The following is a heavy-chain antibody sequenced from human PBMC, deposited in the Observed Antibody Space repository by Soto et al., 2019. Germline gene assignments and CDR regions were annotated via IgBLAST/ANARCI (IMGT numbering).Heavy chain of an antibody. J-gene: IGHJ4*02. V-gene: IGHV5-10-1*01. D-gene: IGHD3-10*01. CDR3: ARPRSASFPDDY. Sequence: ESLKTACKGSRYRFTSYCISWVRQMPGKGREWMGRIDPSDSYTNYSPSFQGHVTISADKSISTAYLQWSSPKASDTAMYYCARPRSASFPDDYWGQGTLVTVSS. CDR2: IDPSDSYT. CDR1: RYRFTSYC.